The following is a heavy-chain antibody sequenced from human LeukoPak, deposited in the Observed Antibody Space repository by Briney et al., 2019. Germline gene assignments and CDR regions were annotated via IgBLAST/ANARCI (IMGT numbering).Heavy chain of an antibody. CDR1: GFTFSSYS. V-gene: IGHV3-48*04. Sequence: PGGSLRLSCAASGFTFSSYSMNWVRQAPGKGLEWFSYISSSSSNIYYADSVKGRFTISRDNAKNSLYLQMNSLRAEDTAVYYCAGGKGYSGYDLWGQGTLVTVSP. CDR3: AGGKGYSGYDL. J-gene: IGHJ4*02. D-gene: IGHD5-12*01. CDR2: ISSSSSNI.